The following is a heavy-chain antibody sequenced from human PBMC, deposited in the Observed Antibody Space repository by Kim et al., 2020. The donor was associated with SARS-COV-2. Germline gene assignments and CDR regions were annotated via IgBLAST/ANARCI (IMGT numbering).Heavy chain of an antibody. V-gene: IGHV4-39*01. CDR3: ARRGHSSSWYFYFDY. Sequence: SETLSLTCTVSGGSISSSSYYWGWIRQPPGKGLEWIGSIYYSGSTYYNPSLKSRVTISVDTSKNQFSLKLSSVTAADTAVYYCARRGHSSSWYFYFDYWGQGTLVTVSS. CDR2: IYYSGST. CDR1: GGSISSSSYY. J-gene: IGHJ4*02. D-gene: IGHD6-13*01.